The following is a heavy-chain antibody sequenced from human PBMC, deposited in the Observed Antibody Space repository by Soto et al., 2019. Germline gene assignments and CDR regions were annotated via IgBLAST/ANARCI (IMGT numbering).Heavy chain of an antibody. CDR3: GKDPGAELRSGQIYYYYGVDV. CDR2: ISYDGSNK. J-gene: IGHJ6*02. CDR1: GVTFSSYV. D-gene: IGHD3-3*01. Sequence: QVQLVESGGGVVQPGRSLRLSCAASGVTFSSYVMHWVRQAPGKGLEWVAVISYDGSNKNYADSVKGRFTISRDNSKNTLFLQMNSLTAEDTAVYYCGKDPGAELRSGQIYYYYGVDVWGQGTTVTVSS. V-gene: IGHV3-30*18.